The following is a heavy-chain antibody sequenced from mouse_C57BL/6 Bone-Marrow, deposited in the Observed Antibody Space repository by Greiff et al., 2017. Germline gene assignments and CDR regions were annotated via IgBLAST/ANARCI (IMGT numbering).Heavy chain of an antibody. CDR1: GFTFSSYA. CDR2: ISDGGSYT. Sequence: EVQLQESGGGLVKPGGSLKLSCAASGFTFSSYAMSWVRQTPEKRLEWVATISDGGSYTYYPDNVKGRFTISRDNAKNNLYLQMSHLKSEDTAMYYCARATSDFDYWGQGTTLTVSS. D-gene: IGHD6-1*01. V-gene: IGHV5-4*01. CDR3: ARATSDFDY. J-gene: IGHJ2*01.